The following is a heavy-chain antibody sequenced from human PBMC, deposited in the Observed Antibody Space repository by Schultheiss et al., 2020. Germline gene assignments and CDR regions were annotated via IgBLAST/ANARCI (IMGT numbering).Heavy chain of an antibody. D-gene: IGHD6-6*01. CDR3: ARLQLPSP. Sequence: ASVKVSCKASGYTFTSYYMHWVRQAPGQGLEWMGIINPSGGSTSYAQKFQDRVTMTRDTSISTAYMELNRLRSDDTAMYYCARLQLPSPWGQGTLVTVSS. V-gene: IGHV1-46*01. CDR1: GYTFTSYY. CDR2: INPSGGST. J-gene: IGHJ5*02.